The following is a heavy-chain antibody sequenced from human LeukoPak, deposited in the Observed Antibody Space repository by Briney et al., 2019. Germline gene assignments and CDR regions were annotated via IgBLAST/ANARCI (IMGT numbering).Heavy chain of an antibody. D-gene: IGHD4-11*01. J-gene: IGHJ6*03. Sequence: GASVKVSCKTSGDTFNSYAFSWVRQAPGQGLEWMGGIIPIFGTANYAQKFQGRVTITADKSTSTAYMELSSLRSEDTAVYYCARDQEYSNYDLAPNYYYYYYMDVWDKGTTVTVSS. V-gene: IGHV1-69*06. CDR3: ARDQEYSNYDLAPNYYYYYYMDV. CDR1: GDTFNSYA. CDR2: IIPIFGTA.